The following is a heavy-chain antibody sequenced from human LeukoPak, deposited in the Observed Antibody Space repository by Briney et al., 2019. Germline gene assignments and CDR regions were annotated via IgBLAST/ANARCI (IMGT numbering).Heavy chain of an antibody. D-gene: IGHD4-17*01. CDR1: GGSISSYY. CDR2: IYYSGST. J-gene: IGHJ4*02. CDR3: ARRGDYGDYFDY. Sequence: SETLSLTCTVSGGSISSYYWSWIRQPPGXGLWWSGYIYYSGSTNYNPSLKSLVTISVDTSKNQFSLKLRSVTAADTAVYYCARRGDYGDYFDYWGQGTLVTVSS. V-gene: IGHV4-59*08.